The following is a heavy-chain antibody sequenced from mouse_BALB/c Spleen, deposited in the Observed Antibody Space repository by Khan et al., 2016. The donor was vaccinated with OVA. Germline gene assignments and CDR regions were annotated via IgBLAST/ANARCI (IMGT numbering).Heavy chain of an antibody. CDR2: INPYNDCT. D-gene: IGHD1-1*02. CDR3: ARGGSLTMTFSAMDY. CDR1: GYTFTSYV. Sequence: VQLQQSGPELVKPGASVKMSCKASGYTFTSYVMHWVKQKPGQGLEWIGFINPYNDCTKNNERFKGKATLTSDKSSSTAYMELSSLTSEDSAVYYGARGGSLTMTFSAMDYWGQGTSVTVSS. J-gene: IGHJ4*01. V-gene: IGHV1S136*01.